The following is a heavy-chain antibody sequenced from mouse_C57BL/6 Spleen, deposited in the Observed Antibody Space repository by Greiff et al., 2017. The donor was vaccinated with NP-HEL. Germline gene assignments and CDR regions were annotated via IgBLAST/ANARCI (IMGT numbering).Heavy chain of an antibody. J-gene: IGHJ1*03. CDR1: GFTFSSYA. Sequence: EVQRVESGGGLVKPGGSLKLSCAASGFTFSSYAISWVRQTPEKRLEWVATISDGGSYTYYPDNVKGRFTISRDNAKNNLYLQMSHLKSEDTAMYYCARDDYYGSSYWYFDVWGTGTTVTVSS. CDR2: ISDGGSYT. V-gene: IGHV5-4*01. D-gene: IGHD1-1*01. CDR3: ARDDYYGSSYWYFDV.